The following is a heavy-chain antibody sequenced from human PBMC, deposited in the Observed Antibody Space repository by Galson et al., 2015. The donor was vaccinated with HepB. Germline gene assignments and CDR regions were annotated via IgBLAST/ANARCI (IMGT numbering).Heavy chain of an antibody. Sequence: QSGAEVKKPGESLKISCKGSGYSFTSYWIGWVRQMPGKGLEWMGIIYPGDSDTRYSPSFQGQVTISADKSISTAYLQWSSLKASDTAMYYCARHGVTALKHLELDYWGQGTLVTVSS. CDR2: IYPGDSDT. CDR3: ARHGVTALKHLELDY. J-gene: IGHJ4*02. D-gene: IGHD2-8*01. CDR1: GYSFTSYW. V-gene: IGHV5-51*01.